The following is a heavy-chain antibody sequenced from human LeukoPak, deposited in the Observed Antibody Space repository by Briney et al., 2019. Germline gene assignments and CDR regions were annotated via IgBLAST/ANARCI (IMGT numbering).Heavy chain of an antibody. Sequence: GESLKISCKGSGYSFTSYWIGWVRQVPGKGLEWMGIIYPGDSDTRYSPSFQGQVTISADKSISTAYLQWSSLKASDTAMYYCARHGVRDSTMVRGVINLFDYWGQGTLVTVSS. CDR3: ARHGVRDSTMVRGVINLFDY. CDR1: GYSFTSYW. CDR2: IYPGDSDT. J-gene: IGHJ4*02. V-gene: IGHV5-51*01. D-gene: IGHD3-10*01.